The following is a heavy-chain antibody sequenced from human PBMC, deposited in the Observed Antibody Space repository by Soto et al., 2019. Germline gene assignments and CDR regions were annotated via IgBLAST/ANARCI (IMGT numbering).Heavy chain of an antibody. D-gene: IGHD1-26*01. CDR1: GGSISSYY. V-gene: IGHV4-59*01. CDR2: IYYSGST. CDR3: ARLEWEHSIDD. Sequence: NPSETLSLTCTVSGGSISSYYWSWIRQPPGKGLEWIGYIYYSGSTNYNPSLKSRVTISVDTSKNQFSLKLSSVTAADTAVYYCARLEWEHSIDDWGQGTLVTVSS. J-gene: IGHJ4*02.